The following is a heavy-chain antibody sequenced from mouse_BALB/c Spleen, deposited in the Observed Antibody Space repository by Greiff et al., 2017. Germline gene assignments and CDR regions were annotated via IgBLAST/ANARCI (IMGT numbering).Heavy chain of an antibody. V-gene: IGHV1S81*02. CDR2: INPSNGRT. CDR1: GYTFTSYW. D-gene: IGHD1-1*01. CDR3: ANSIYYYGSSFDY. J-gene: IGHJ2*01. Sequence: VQLQQPGAELVKPGASVKLSCKASGYTFTSYWMHWVKQRPGQGLAWIGEINPSNGRTNYNEKFKSKATLTVDKSSSTAYMQLSSLTSEDSAVYYCANSIYYYGSSFDYWGQGTTLTVSS.